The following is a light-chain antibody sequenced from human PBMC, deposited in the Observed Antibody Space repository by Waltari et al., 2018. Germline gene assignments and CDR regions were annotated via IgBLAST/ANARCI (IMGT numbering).Light chain of an antibody. CDR3: QQYYTYSLWA. CDR1: ESIGTS. Sequence: DIQMTQSPSTLSASVGDRVTFTCRASESIGTSLAWYQQKSGNAPKLLIYHASTLEGGVPSRFSGSGSGTDFTLTISSLQPDEFATYFCQQYYTYSLWAFGQGTKVETK. CDR2: HAS. J-gene: IGKJ1*01. V-gene: IGKV1-5*01.